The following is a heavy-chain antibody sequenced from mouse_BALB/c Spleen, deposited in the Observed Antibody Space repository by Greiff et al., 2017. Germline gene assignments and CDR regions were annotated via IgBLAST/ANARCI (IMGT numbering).Heavy chain of an antibody. CDR3: ARLGRDEFAY. CDR2: ISSGGSYT. CDR1: GFTFSSYA. V-gene: IGHV5-9-3*01. D-gene: IGHD3-3*01. J-gene: IGHJ3*01. Sequence: EVKLVESGGGLVKPGGSLKLSCAASGFTFSSYAMSWVRQTPEKRLEWVATISSGGSYTYYPDSVKGRFTISRDNAKNTLYLQMSSLRSEDTAMYYCARLGRDEFAYWGQGTLVTVSA.